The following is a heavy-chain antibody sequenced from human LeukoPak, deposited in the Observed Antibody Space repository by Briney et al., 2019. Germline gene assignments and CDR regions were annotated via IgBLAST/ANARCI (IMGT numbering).Heavy chain of an antibody. D-gene: IGHD3-22*01. V-gene: IGHV4-30-2*01. CDR2: IHHSGST. CDR1: GGSISSGGYS. J-gene: IGHJ1*01. Sequence: SETLSLTCAVSGGSISSGGYSWSWIRQPPGKGLEWIGYIHHSGSTYYNPSLKSRVTISVDRSKNQFSLKLSSVTAADTAVYFCASPRGDDSGGYYTWYFHHWGQGILVTVSS. CDR3: ASPRGDDSGGYYTWYFHH.